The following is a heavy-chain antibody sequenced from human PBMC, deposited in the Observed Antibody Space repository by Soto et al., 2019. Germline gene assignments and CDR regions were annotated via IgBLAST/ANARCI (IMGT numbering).Heavy chain of an antibody. D-gene: IGHD6-6*01. CDR3: ARRRDYSSSFYRYYGMDV. CDR2: INHSGST. Sequence: SETLSLTCAVYGGSFSGYYWSWIRQPPGKGLEWIGEINHSGSTNYNPSLKSRVTISVDTSKNQFSLKLSSVTAADTAVYYCARRRDYSSSFYRYYGMDVWGQGTTVT. CDR1: GGSFSGYY. J-gene: IGHJ6*02. V-gene: IGHV4-34*01.